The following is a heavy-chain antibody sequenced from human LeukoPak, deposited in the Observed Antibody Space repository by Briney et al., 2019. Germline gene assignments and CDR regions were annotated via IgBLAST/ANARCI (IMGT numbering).Heavy chain of an antibody. J-gene: IGHJ4*02. CDR3: AKLGTYYYDSSGYPYYFDY. Sequence: GGSLRLSCAASGFTFSSYCMSWVRQAPGKGLEWVSAISGSGGSTYYADSVKGRFTISRYNSKNTLYLQMNSLRAEDTAVYYCAKLGTYYYDSSGYPYYFDYWGQGTLVTVSS. V-gene: IGHV3-23*01. CDR2: ISGSGGST. D-gene: IGHD3-22*01. CDR1: GFTFSSYC.